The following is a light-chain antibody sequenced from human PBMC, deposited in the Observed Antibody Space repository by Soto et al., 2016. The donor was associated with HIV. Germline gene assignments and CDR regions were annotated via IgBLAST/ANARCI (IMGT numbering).Light chain of an antibody. CDR1: NIGSQS. CDR2: DDS. V-gene: IGLV3-21*02. CDR3: QAWDSSIVV. J-gene: IGLJ2*01. Sequence: SYELTQPASVSVAPGETARITCAGNNIGSQSVHWYQQRPGQAPVLVVFDDSDRPSGIPERFSGSNSGNTSTLTISGTQAMDEADYYCQAWDSSIVVFGGRDQADRP.